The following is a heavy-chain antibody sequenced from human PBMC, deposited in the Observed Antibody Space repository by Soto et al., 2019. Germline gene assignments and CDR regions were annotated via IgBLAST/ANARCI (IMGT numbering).Heavy chain of an antibody. V-gene: IGHV1-69*12. CDR1: GGTFSSYA. CDR3: AGVRDMLLVPAALHSYYRMYV. D-gene: IGHD2-2*01. J-gene: IGHJ6*02. Sequence: QVQLVQSGAEVKKPGSSVKVSCKASGGTFSSYAISWVRQAPGQGLEWMGGIIPIFGTANYAQTFQGRVTTTADESSSTAYLVLSSLRSEATAVYHCAGVRDMLLVPAALHSYYRMYVWGQGNTVTVAS. CDR2: IIPIFGTA.